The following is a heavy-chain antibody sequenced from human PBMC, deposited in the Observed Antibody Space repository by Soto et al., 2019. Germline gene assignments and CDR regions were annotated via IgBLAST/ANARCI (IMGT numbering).Heavy chain of an antibody. Sequence: EVQLVESGGGLVQPGNSLRLSCAGSGFTFDDYAMHWVRQAPGKGLEWVSGISYNSGSVGYADSVSGRFTISRDRAKKSLYLEMNRLKTEDTAFYYCSISKVGFWRGYYSDRAFAPWGQGTLVTVSS. CDR3: SISKVGFWRGYYSDRAFAP. J-gene: IGHJ5*02. V-gene: IGHV3-9*01. D-gene: IGHD3-3*01. CDR1: GFTFDDYA. CDR2: ISYNSGSV.